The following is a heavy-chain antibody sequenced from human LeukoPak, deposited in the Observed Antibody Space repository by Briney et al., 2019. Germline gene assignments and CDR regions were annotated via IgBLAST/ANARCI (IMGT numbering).Heavy chain of an antibody. J-gene: IGHJ2*01. V-gene: IGHV3-21*01. CDR1: GFTFSSFT. CDR3: ARDGPLGYFDL. CDR2: ISSSSSYI. Sequence: GGSLRLSCAASGFTFSSFTMNWVRQAPGKGLEWVSSISSSSSYIYYADSVKGRFTISRDNAKNSLYLQMNSLRAEDTAVYYCARDGPLGYFDLWGRGTLVTVSS.